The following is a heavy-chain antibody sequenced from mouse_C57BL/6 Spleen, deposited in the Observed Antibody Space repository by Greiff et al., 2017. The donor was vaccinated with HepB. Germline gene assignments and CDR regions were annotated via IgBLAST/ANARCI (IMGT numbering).Heavy chain of an antibody. J-gene: IGHJ3*01. V-gene: IGHV1-82*01. CDR1: GYAFSSSW. D-gene: IGHD4-1*01. Sequence: VQLQESGPELVKPGASVKISCKASGYAFSSSWMNWVKQRPGKGLEWIGRIYPGDGDTNYNGKFKGKATLTADKSSSTAYMQLSSLTSEDSAVYVCATELGRGGFAYWGQGTLVTVSA. CDR2: IYPGDGDT. CDR3: ATELGRGGFAY.